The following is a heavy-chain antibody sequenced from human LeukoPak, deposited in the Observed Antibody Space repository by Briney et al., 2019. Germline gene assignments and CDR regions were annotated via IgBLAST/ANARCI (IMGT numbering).Heavy chain of an antibody. CDR3: AGAQTYYYDSSGYYYVGHCFDP. Sequence: GGSLRLSCAASGFTFSSYWMHWVRQAPGKGLVWVSRINRDGSSTSYADSVKGRFTISRDNAKNTLYLQMNSLRADDTAVYYCAGAQTYYYDSSGYYYVGHCFDPWGQGTLVTVSA. D-gene: IGHD3-22*01. CDR1: GFTFSSYW. V-gene: IGHV3-74*01. J-gene: IGHJ5*02. CDR2: INRDGSST.